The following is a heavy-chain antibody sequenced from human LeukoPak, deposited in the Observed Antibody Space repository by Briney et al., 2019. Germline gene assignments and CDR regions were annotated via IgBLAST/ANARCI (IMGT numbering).Heavy chain of an antibody. CDR3: ARGAVGATDY. V-gene: IGHV3-48*01. D-gene: IGHD1-26*01. Sequence: GGSLRLSCAASGFTFSSYSMNWVRQAPGKGLEWVSYISSSSSTIYYADSVKGRFTISRDNAKNSLYLQMNSLRAEDTAVYYCARGAVGATDYWGQGTLVTVSS. CDR1: GFTFSSYS. J-gene: IGHJ4*02. CDR2: ISSSSSTI.